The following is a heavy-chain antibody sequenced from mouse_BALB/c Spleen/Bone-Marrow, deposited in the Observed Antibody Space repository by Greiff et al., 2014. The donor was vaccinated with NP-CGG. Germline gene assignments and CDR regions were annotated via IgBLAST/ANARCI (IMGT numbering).Heavy chain of an antibody. CDR3: TRSGGNYNFAY. D-gene: IGHD2-1*01. V-gene: IGHV1S22*01. CDR2: VYPGNDNS. Sequence: LQQSGSELVRPGASVKLSCKASGYTFTSYWMHWVKQRHGQGLEWIGNVYPGNDNSNYDEKFKSKGTLTVDTSSITAYMHHSSRTSEDAAVYYCTRSGGNYNFAYWGQGTLVTVSA. CDR1: GYTFTSYW. J-gene: IGHJ3*01.